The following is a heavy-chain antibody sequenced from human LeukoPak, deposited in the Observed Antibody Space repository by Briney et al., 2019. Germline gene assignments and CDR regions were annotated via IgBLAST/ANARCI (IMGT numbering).Heavy chain of an antibody. CDR3: AKGSPGSYYRGYYRDV. CDR1: GFTFSSYW. CDR2: IKQDGSDK. Sequence: PGGSLRLSCAASGFTFSSYWMSWVRQAPGRGLEWLSNIKQDGSDKYYVGSVKGRFTISRDNSNNSLYLQMNSLRAEDTALYYCAKGSPGSYYRGYYRDVWGKGTTVTVSS. D-gene: IGHD3-10*01. J-gene: IGHJ6*03. V-gene: IGHV3-7*03.